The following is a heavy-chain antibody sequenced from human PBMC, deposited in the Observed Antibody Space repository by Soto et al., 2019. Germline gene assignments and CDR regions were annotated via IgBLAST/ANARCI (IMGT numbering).Heavy chain of an antibody. Sequence: QITLKESGPTLVKPTQTLTLTCTFSGFSLSTSRVGMGWIRQPPGNALEWLALIYWDDDKRYSPSLKNRLTITKDTSRNQVVLTMTNTDPVDTATYYCVHTSGSGNSACFDYWGQGTLVTVS. V-gene: IGHV2-5*02. D-gene: IGHD3-10*01. CDR3: VHTSGSGNSACFDY. CDR2: IYWDDDK. J-gene: IGHJ4*02. CDR1: GFSLSTSRVG.